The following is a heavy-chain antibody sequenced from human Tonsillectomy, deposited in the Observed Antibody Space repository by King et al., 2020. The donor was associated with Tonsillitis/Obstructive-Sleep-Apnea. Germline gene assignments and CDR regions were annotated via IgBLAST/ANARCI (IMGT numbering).Heavy chain of an antibody. V-gene: IGHV4-39*01. D-gene: IGHD1-26*01. Sequence: QLQESGPGLVKPSETLSLTCTVSGGSISSSSYYWGWIRQPPGKGLEWIGTIYYRGSTYNNPSLKSRVTISVDTSKNQFSLKLSSVTAADTAVYYCANRGDSGATTPFDYWGQGTLLTVSS. CDR3: ANRGDSGATTPFDY. CDR2: IYYRGST. J-gene: IGHJ4*02. CDR1: GGSISSSSYY.